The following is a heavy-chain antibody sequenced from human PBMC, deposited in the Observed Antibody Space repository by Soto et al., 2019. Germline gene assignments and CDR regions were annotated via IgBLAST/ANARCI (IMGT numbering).Heavy chain of an antibody. D-gene: IGHD1-26*01. CDR3: GRGRSGEIGVFY. Sequence: QVQLVQSGAEVNESGASVKVSCKASGYTFTGHYIHWVRQAPGQGFEWVGEIGPKNGDTRYAQKFQGRVAMTTDSSITTVYMELSNQSPDDTAGYYCGRGRSGEIGVFYWGQGPMVTVHS. CDR1: GYTFTGHY. J-gene: IGHJ4*02. CDR2: IGPKNGDT. V-gene: IGHV1-2*02.